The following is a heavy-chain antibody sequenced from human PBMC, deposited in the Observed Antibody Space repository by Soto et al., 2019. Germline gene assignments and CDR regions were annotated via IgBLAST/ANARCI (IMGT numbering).Heavy chain of an antibody. CDR2: IWSDGSNK. CDR1: GFTFSSNG. V-gene: IGHV3-33*01. D-gene: IGHD6-13*01. CDR3: AREGIAESGPNYYDF. J-gene: IGHJ4*02. Sequence: QVQLVESGGGVVQPGRSLRLSCAASGFTFSSNGMHWVRQAPGKGLEWVASIWSDGSNKYSADSVKGRFTISRDNSKNTLSLHMSALKGEDTATYYCAREGIAESGPNYYDFWGQGTLVAVSS.